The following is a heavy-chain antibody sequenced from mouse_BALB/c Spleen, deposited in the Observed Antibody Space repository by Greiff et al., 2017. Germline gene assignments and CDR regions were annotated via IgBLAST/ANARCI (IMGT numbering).Heavy chain of an antibody. J-gene: IGHJ4*01. CDR3: DRDVSDALDY. Sequence: QVQLQQPGAELVKPGASVKLSCKASGYTFTSYWMHWVKQRPGQGLEWIGEINPSNGRTNYNEKFKSKATLTVDKSSSTAYMQLSSLTSEDSAVYYYDRDVSDALDYWGQGTTVTVSS. CDR1: GYTFTSYW. V-gene: IGHV1S81*02. CDR2: INPSNGRT.